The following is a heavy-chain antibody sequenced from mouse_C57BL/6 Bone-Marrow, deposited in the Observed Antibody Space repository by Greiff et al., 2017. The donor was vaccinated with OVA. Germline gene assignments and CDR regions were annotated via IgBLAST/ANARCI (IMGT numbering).Heavy chain of an antibody. CDR1: GYSFTSYY. D-gene: IGHD1-1*01. J-gene: IGHJ2*01. V-gene: IGHV1-66*01. CDR2: IYPGSGNT. Sequence: QVQLQQSGPELVKPGASVKISCKASGYSFTSYYIHWVKQRPGQGLEWIGWIYPGSGNTKYNEKFKGKATLTADTSSSTAYMQLSSLTSEDSAVYYCARITTVVATPFDYWGQGTTLTVSS. CDR3: ARITTVVATPFDY.